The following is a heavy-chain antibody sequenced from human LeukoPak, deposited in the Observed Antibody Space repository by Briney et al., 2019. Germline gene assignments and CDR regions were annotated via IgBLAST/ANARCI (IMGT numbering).Heavy chain of an antibody. D-gene: IGHD2-15*01. CDR1: GGSISSYY. Sequence: SSKTLSLTCTVSGGSISSYYWSWIRQPAGKGLEWIGRIYTSGTTNYNPSLKSRVTMSIDTSKNHFSLKLTSVTAADTAVYYCARDLRGGYCSGGRCYHSGAFDYWGQGTLVTVSS. J-gene: IGHJ4*02. V-gene: IGHV4-4*07. CDR3: ARDLRGGYCSGGRCYHSGAFDY. CDR2: IYTSGTT.